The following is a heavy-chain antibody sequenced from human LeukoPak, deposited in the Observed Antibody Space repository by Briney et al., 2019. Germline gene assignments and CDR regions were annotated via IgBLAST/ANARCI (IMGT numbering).Heavy chain of an antibody. CDR3: AREGLAAPWGYYYYMDV. CDR1: GYTFTGYY. D-gene: IGHD3-16*01. Sequence: ASVKVSCKASGYTFTGYYMHWVRQAPGQGLEWMGWINPNSGGTNYAQKFQGRVTMTRDTSISTAYMELSRLRSDDTAVYYCAREGLAAPWGYYYYMDVWGKGTTVTISS. CDR2: INPNSGGT. V-gene: IGHV1-2*02. J-gene: IGHJ6*03.